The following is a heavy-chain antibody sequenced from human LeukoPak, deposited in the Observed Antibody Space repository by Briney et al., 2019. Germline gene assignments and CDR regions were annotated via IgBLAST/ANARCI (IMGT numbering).Heavy chain of an antibody. CDR3: AKDKSSESYNGYFDY. D-gene: IGHD1-26*01. V-gene: IGHV3-11*01. CDR2: ISSSGSNI. CDR1: GFTFSDYY. Sequence: GGSLRLSYAASGFTFSDYYMSWIRQAPGKGLEWVSYISSSGSNIYYADSVKGRFTISTNNSKNTLYLQMNSLRAEDTAVYYCAKDKSSESYNGYFDYWGQGTLVTVSS. J-gene: IGHJ4*02.